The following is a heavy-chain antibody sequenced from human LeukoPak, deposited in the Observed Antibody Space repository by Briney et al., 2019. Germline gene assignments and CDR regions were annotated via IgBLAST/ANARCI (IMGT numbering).Heavy chain of an antibody. Sequence: SGGSLRLSCAASGLTFSRYAMSWFRQAPGKGLEWVSVVSADGGSTYYADSVKGRFTISRDNSKNTLYLQMNSLRVEDTAIYYCAKGEHFSSYCPLDFWGQGTLVTVSS. V-gene: IGHV3-23*01. CDR2: VSADGGST. J-gene: IGHJ4*02. D-gene: IGHD2-15*01. CDR1: GLTFSRYA. CDR3: AKGEHFSSYCPLDF.